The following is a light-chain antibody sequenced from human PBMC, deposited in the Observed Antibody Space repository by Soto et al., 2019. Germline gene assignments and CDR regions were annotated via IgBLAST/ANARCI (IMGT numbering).Light chain of an antibody. CDR3: HQYASSTRT. CDR2: GAS. CDR1: QSVSSSF. V-gene: IGKV3-20*01. Sequence: EIVLTQSPATLSLSPGERATLSCLASQSVSSSFLAWYQQKPGQAPRLLIYGASNRATGIPDRFSGSGSGTDFTVTISSLEPEDFAVYYCHQYASSTRTFGQGTRVEIK. J-gene: IGKJ1*01.